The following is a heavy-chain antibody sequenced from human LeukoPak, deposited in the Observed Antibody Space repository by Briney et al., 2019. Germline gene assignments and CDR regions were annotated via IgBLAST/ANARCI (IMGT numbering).Heavy chain of an antibody. CDR1: GFTFSTYS. V-gene: IGHV3-21*01. CDR2: ISSGSAYI. Sequence: PGGSLRLSCAASGFTFSTYSMNWIRQAPGKGLEWVSSISSGSAYISYADSVKGRFTISRDNAKNSLSLEMNSLRAEDTAVYYCTREGILAGVDYWGQGTLVTVSS. J-gene: IGHJ4*02. D-gene: IGHD6-13*01. CDR3: TREGILAGVDY.